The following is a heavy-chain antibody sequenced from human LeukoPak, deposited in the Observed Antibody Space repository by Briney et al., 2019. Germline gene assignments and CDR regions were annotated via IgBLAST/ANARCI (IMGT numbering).Heavy chain of an antibody. V-gene: IGHV4-34*01. Sequence: SETLSLTCAVYGGSFSGYYWSWIRHPPGKGLEWIGEINHSGSTNYNPSLKSRVTISVDTSKNQFSLKLSSVTAADTAVYYCARFVGRITFGGKVLDYWGQGTLVTVSS. CDR2: INHSGST. CDR3: ARFVGRITFGGKVLDY. J-gene: IGHJ4*02. CDR1: GGSFSGYY. D-gene: IGHD3-16*01.